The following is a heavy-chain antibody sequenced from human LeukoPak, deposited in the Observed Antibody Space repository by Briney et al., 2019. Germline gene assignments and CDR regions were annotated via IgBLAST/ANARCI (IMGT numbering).Heavy chain of an antibody. V-gene: IGHV4-61*02. J-gene: IGHJ4*02. Sequence: PSETLSLTCTVSGGSISSGSYYWSWIRQPAGKGLEWIGRIYTSGSTNYNPSFKSRVTISVDTSKNQFSLKLSSVTAADTAVYYCARAQIAARRYVDYWGQGTLVTVSS. CDR1: GGSISSGSYY. CDR3: ARAQIAARRYVDY. CDR2: IYTSGST. D-gene: IGHD6-6*01.